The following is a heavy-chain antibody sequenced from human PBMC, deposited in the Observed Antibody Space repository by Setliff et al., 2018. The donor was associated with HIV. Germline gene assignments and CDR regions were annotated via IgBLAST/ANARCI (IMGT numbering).Heavy chain of an antibody. CDR2: ITHDGTSK. V-gene: IGHV3-30*07. CDR3: TRHTSTYCGGDCYSPYYYLLRGR. CDR1: GFTFSSYT. J-gene: IGHJ6*03. D-gene: IGHD2-21*02. Sequence: PGESLKISCAASGFTFSSYTMHWVRQAPGKGLEWVAVITHDGTSKYYADSVKGRFTISRDNAKSSLYLQLNSLKTEDTAVYYCTRHTSTYCGGDCYSPYYYLLRGRLGQRDHGHRLL.